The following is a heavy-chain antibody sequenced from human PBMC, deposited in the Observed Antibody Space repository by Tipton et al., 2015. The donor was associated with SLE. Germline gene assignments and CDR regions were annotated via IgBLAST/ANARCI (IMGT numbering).Heavy chain of an antibody. CDR2: INHSGST. J-gene: IGHJ6*02. CDR1: GGSFSDYS. CDR3: ASRKRTYYDFWSGSGVYGMDV. Sequence: TLSLTCAVYGGSFSDYSWSWIRQPPGKGLEWIGEINHSGSTNYNPSLKSRVTISVDTSKNQFSLKLTSVTAADTAVYYCASRKRTYYDFWSGSGVYGMDVWGQGTTVTVSS. D-gene: IGHD3-3*01. V-gene: IGHV4-34*01.